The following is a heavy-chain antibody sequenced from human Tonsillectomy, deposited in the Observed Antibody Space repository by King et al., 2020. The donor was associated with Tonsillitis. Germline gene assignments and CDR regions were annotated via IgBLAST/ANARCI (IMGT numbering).Heavy chain of an antibody. CDR3: ARGEYSGYYDFWSGYYRGNYFDY. V-gene: IGHV3-7*03. D-gene: IGHD3-3*01. Sequence: QLVQSGGGLVQPGGSLRLSCAASGFTFSSYWMSWVRQAPGKGLEWVANIKQDGSEKYYVDSVKGRFTISRDNAKNSLYLQMNSLRAEDTAVYYCARGEYSGYYDFWSGYYRGNYFDYWGQGTLVTVSS. CDR2: IKQDGSEK. J-gene: IGHJ4*02. CDR1: GFTFSSYW.